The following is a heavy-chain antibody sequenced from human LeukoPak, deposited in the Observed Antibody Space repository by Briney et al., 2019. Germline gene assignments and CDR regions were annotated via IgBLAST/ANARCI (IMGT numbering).Heavy chain of an antibody. V-gene: IGHV1-69*13. Sequence: ASVKVSCKASGGTFSSYAISWVRQAPGQGLEWMGGIIPIFGTANYAQKFQGRVTITADESTSTAYMELSSLRAEDTALYYCAKLSVVYDSSGYYGDWGQGTLVTVSS. CDR1: GGTFSSYA. J-gene: IGHJ4*02. CDR2: IIPIFGTA. D-gene: IGHD3-22*01. CDR3: AKLSVVYDSSGYYGD.